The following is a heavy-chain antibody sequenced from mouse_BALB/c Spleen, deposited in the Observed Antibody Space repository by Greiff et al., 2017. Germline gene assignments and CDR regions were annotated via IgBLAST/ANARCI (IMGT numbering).Heavy chain of an antibody. CDR1: GFSFTSYG. V-gene: IGHV2-2*02. Sequence: VQLQQSGPGLVQPSQSLSITCTVSGFSFTSYGVHWVRQSPGKGLEWLGVIWSGGSTDYNAAFISRLSISKDNSKSQVFFKMNSLQANDTAIYYCARNGDYGNYVYAMDYWGQGTSVTVSS. CDR2: IWSGGST. D-gene: IGHD2-1*01. J-gene: IGHJ4*01. CDR3: ARNGDYGNYVYAMDY.